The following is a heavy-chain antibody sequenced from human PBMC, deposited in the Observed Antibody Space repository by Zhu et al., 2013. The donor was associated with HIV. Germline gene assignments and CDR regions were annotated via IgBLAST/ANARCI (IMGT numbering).Heavy chain of an antibody. D-gene: IGHD6-19*01. CDR3: ARDLIAVTGNWFDP. J-gene: IGHJ5*02. Sequence: VQLVQSGAELKKPGASVKVSCKASGYTFGIYGISWVRQAPGQGLEWMGWVSAYMDPQSMHRKLQDRVTLTTDTSTSTAYMELRSLRSDDTALYYCARDLIAVTGNWFDPWGQGTLVTVSS. V-gene: IGHV1-18*01. CDR2: VSAYMDP. CDR1: GYTFGIYG.